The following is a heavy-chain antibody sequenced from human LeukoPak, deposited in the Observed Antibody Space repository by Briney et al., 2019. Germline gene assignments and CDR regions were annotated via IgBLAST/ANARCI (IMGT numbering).Heavy chain of an antibody. J-gene: IGHJ4*02. Sequence: SETLSLTCTVSGGSISSSSYYWGWIRQPPGKGLEWIGSIYYSGNTYYNPSLKSRVTISVDTSKNQFSLELNSVTAADTSVYYCARHATVTSFTFAHWGQGTLVTVSS. V-gene: IGHV4-39*01. CDR2: IYYSGNT. CDR1: GGSISSSSYY. D-gene: IGHD4-17*01. CDR3: ARHATVTSFTFAH.